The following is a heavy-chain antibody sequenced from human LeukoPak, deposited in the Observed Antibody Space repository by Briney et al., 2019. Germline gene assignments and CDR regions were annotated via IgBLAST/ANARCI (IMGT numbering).Heavy chain of an antibody. V-gene: IGHV4-59*01. CDR3: ARVGEYAADP. J-gene: IGHJ5*02. D-gene: IGHD2-8*01. Sequence: SETLSLTCTVSGGPISSYYWSWIRQPPGKGLEWIGYIYYSGSTNYNPSLKSRVTISVDTSKNQFSLKLSSVTAADTAVYYCARVGEYAADPWGQGTLVTVSS. CDR2: IYYSGST. CDR1: GGPISSYY.